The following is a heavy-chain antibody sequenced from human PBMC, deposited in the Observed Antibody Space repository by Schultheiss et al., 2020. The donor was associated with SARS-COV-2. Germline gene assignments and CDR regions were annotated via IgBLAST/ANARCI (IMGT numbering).Heavy chain of an antibody. CDR1: GFTFSSYA. CDR3: ARAPYYYDSSGARNYYYGMDV. V-gene: IGHV3-30*04. D-gene: IGHD3-22*01. J-gene: IGHJ6*02. CDR2: ISYDGSNK. Sequence: GGSLRLSCAASGFTFSSYAMHWVRQAPGKGLEWVAVISYDGSNKYYADSVKGRFTISRDNSKNTLYLQMNSLRAEDTAVYYCARAPYYYDSSGARNYYYGMDVWGQGTTVTVSS.